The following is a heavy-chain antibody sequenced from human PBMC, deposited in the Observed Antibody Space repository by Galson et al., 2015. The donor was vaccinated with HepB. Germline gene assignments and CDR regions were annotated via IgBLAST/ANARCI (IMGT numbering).Heavy chain of an antibody. CDR2: ISGNGGST. D-gene: IGHD6-19*01. CDR3: AKDGGVGSGWYFGYYYYAMDV. CDR1: GFTFSSYA. Sequence: LSCAASGFTFSSYAMSWVRQAPGKGLEWVSAISGNGGSTYYADSVTGRFTISRDNSKNTLYLQMNSLRAEDTAVYYCAKDGGVGSGWYFGYYYYAMDVWGQGTTVTVSS. J-gene: IGHJ6*02. V-gene: IGHV3-23*01.